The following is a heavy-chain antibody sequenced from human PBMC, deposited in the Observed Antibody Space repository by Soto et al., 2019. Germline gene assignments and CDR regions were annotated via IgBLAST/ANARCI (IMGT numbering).Heavy chain of an antibody. V-gene: IGHV1-8*01. CDR3: ARDKTVVTWGDGFDI. D-gene: IGHD2-21*02. CDR2: MNPNSGNT. Sequence: ASVKVSCKASGYTFTSYDINWVRQATGQGLEWMGWMNPNSGNTGYAQKFQGRVTMTRNTSISTAYMELSSLRSEDTAVYYCARDKTVVTWGDGFDIWGQGTMVTVSS. CDR1: GYTFTSYD. J-gene: IGHJ3*02.